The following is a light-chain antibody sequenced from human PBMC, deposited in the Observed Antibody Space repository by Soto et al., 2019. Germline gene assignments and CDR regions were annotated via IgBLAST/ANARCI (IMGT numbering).Light chain of an antibody. Sequence: DIQMTQSPSSLSVYVGDRVTITCRASQSIGTYLYWYQQKPGEAPKLLIYLASTLQSGVPSRFSGSGSGTNFTLTISSLQPEDFATYYCQQVNSYPPLTFGPGTKVDIK. CDR3: QQVNSYPPLT. CDR2: LAS. V-gene: IGKV1-39*01. CDR1: QSIGTY. J-gene: IGKJ3*01.